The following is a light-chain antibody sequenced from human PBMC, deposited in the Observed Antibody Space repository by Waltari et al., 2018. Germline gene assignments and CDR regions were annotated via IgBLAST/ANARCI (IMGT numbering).Light chain of an antibody. CDR1: NIGSKN. Sequence: YVLTQPPSVSVAPGETARISCGGNNIGSKNVYWYQQKAGQAPVLVVYNDRDRPPGIPERFSGSNSGNTATLTISRVEAGDEADYYCQVWDTNSGEVFGGGTKVTVL. J-gene: IGLJ2*01. V-gene: IGLV3-21*02. CDR2: NDR. CDR3: QVWDTNSGEV.